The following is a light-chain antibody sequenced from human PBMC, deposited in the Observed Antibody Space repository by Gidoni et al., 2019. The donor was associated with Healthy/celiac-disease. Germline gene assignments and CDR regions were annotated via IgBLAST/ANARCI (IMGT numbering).Light chain of an antibody. CDR3: MQALQTPLT. Sequence: DIVMTQSPLSLPVTPGEQASISCRSSQSLRHSNGYNYLDWYLQKPGQSPQLLIYLGSNRASGVPDRFSGSGSGTDFTLKISRVEAEDVGVYYCMQALQTPLTFGGXTKVEIK. J-gene: IGKJ4*01. CDR2: LGS. V-gene: IGKV2-28*01. CDR1: QSLRHSNGYNY.